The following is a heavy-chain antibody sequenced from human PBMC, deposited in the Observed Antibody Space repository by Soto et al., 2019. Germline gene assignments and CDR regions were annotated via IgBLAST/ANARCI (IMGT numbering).Heavy chain of an antibody. CDR1: GGSISGGVHS. D-gene: IGHD2-2*01. V-gene: IGHV4-30-4*01. CDR2: IFDSGST. CDR3: AREIMPLTHDWYFDR. Sequence: QVQLQESGPGLVKPSETLSLTCTVSGGSISGGVHSWSWIRQPPGKGLEWIGHIFDSGSTYYTPSLNRRLTISLETSKNQFSLRLSSVTAADTAVYYCAREIMPLTHDWYFDRWGRGSQVTVSS. J-gene: IGHJ2*01.